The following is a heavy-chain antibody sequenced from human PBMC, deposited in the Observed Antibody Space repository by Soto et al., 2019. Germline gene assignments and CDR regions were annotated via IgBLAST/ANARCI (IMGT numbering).Heavy chain of an antibody. CDR2: IWYHGTTK. Sequence: PGGSLRLSCEVSGFSLSGYGMHWVRQAPGKGLEWVAVIWYHGTTKNYADSVKGRFTISRDTSKNTVYLQMDSLKVEDTAVYYCERDVDRTSHLNWFDPWGQGVMVTVSS. V-gene: IGHV3-33*01. D-gene: IGHD5-12*01. CDR3: ERDVDRTSHLNWFDP. CDR1: GFSLSGYG. J-gene: IGHJ5*02.